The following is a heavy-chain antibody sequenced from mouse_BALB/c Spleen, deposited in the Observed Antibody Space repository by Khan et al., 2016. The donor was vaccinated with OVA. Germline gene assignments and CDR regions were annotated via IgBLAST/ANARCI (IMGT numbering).Heavy chain of an antibody. CDR2: INTYTGEP. CDR1: GFTFTNYG. Sequence: QIQLVQSGPELKKPGETVQISCKTSGFTFTNYGMNWVKRAPGKGLKWMGWINTYTGEPTFADDFKGRFAFSLETSASTAYLQINSLKNEDTATYFCARVGYSGTMDCWGQGTSVTVSS. J-gene: IGHJ4*01. D-gene: IGHD2-14*01. CDR3: ARVGYSGTMDC. V-gene: IGHV9-3-1*01.